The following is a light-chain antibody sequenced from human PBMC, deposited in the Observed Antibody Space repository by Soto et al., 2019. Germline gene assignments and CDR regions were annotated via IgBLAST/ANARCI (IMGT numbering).Light chain of an antibody. CDR2: KPS. CDR1: QNINTW. CDR3: QQYETYPLT. Sequence: DIQMTQSPSTLSASVGDRVTITCRASQNINTWLAWYQQKPGKAPYLLIYKPSNLQSGAPSRFSGSASGTEFTLTISSLQPDDIATYYCQQYETYPLTYGGGTKVEI. J-gene: IGKJ4*01. V-gene: IGKV1-5*03.